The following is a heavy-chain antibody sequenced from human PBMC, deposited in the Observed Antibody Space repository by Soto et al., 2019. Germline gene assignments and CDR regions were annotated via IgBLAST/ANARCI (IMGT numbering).Heavy chain of an antibody. Sequence: GGSLRLSCAASGFTFSDYYMSWIRQAPGKGLEWVSYISSSGSTIYYADSVKGRFTISRDNAKNSLYLQMNSLRAEDTAVYYCARAEYSSSSRVRSKPGSISPWGQGTLVTVSS. J-gene: IGHJ5*02. CDR3: ARAEYSSSSRVRSKPGSISP. CDR1: GFTFSDYY. V-gene: IGHV3-11*01. D-gene: IGHD6-6*01. CDR2: ISSSGSTI.